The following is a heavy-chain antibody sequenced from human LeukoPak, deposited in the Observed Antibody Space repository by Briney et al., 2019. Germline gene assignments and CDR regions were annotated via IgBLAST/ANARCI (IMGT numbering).Heavy chain of an antibody. CDR1: GFTFSSYA. J-gene: IGHJ4*02. CDR3: ARELSDYGGYFNPFDY. Sequence: GGSLRLSCAASGFTFSSYAMHWVRQAPGKGLEWVAVISYDGSNKYYADSVKGRFTISRDNSKNTLYLQMNSLRAEDTAVYYCARELSDYGGYFNPFDYWGQGTLVTVSS. V-gene: IGHV3-30-3*01. CDR2: ISYDGSNK. D-gene: IGHD4-17*01.